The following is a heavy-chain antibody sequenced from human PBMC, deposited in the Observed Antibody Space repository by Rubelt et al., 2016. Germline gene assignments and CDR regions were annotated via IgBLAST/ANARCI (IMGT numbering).Heavy chain of an antibody. V-gene: IGHV1-69*01. CDR1: GGTFSSYA. D-gene: IGHD5-18*01. CDR3: ARDPTYSYGYDY. Sequence: QVQLVQSGAEVKKPGSSVKVSCKASGGTFSSYAISWVRQAPGQGLEWMGGIIPIFGTANFAHKLQGRVTITADESTRTAYMELSSLRSEDTAVYYCARDPTYSYGYDYWGQGTLVTVSS. J-gene: IGHJ4*02. CDR2: IIPIFGTA.